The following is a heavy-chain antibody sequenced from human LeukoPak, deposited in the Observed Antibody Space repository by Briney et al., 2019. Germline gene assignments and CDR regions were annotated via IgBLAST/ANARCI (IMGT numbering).Heavy chain of an antibody. CDR1: GFTFTDSA. J-gene: IGHJ5*02. CDR2: ISDDGSKR. CDR3: ARESGFMMVGEVNADNWFDP. D-gene: IGHD3-3*01. V-gene: IGHV3-30*04. Sequence: GRSLRLSCSGAGFTFTDSAFDWVRQTPGEGLEWVAVISDDGSKRFYADSVKGRFTISRDNSRDTLYLHMQTLRPEDSAVYYCARESGFMMVGEVNADNWFDPWGQGTPVTVSS.